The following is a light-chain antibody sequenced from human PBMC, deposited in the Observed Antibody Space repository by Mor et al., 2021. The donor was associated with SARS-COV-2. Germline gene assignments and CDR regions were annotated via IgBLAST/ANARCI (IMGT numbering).Light chain of an antibody. CDR1: QSVSSIY. Sequence: LSCRASQSVSSIYLAWYQQKPGQAPRLLIYGASSRATGIPDRFSGSGSGTDFTLTISRLEPEDFAVYYCQQYGSSRWTFGQGT. CDR2: GAS. CDR3: QQYGSSRWT. J-gene: IGKJ1*01. V-gene: IGKV3-20*01.